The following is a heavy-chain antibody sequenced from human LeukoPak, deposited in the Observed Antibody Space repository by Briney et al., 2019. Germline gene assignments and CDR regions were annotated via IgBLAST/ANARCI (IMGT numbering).Heavy chain of an antibody. J-gene: IGHJ4*02. CDR2: IRNKPKNYAT. CDR1: GFTFSGSS. Sequence: GGSLKLSCAASGFTFSGSSIHWVRQASGKGLEWVGRIRNKPKNYATTYDASVKGRFTISRDDSKNTAYLQMNSLKIEDTAMYYCARVWDYWGQGTLVTVSS. CDR3: ARVWDY. V-gene: IGHV3-73*01. D-gene: IGHD2-8*01.